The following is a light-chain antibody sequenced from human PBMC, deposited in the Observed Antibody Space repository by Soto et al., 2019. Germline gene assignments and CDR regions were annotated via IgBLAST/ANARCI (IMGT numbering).Light chain of an antibody. CDR1: QNIDMY. J-gene: IGKJ3*01. Sequence: DIHMTQSPSSLSASVGDTVTISCRASQNIDMYLNWYQQKPGKAPRVLISGASSLQSGVPSRFSGSGSGTDFTLTINSLQPEDFATYYCQQTSSAPFTFGPGTKVDIK. V-gene: IGKV1-39*01. CDR2: GAS. CDR3: QQTSSAPFT.